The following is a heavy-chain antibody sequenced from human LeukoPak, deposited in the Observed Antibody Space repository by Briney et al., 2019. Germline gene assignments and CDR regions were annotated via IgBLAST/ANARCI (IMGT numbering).Heavy chain of an antibody. D-gene: IGHD3-22*01. J-gene: IGHJ3*02. CDR3: ASYTKITMIVVGIAFDI. CDR2: ISGSGGST. Sequence: GGSLRLSCAASGFTFSSYAMSWVRQAPGKGLEWVSAISGSGGSTYYADSVKGRFTISRDNSKNTLYLQMNSLRAEDTAVYYCASYTKITMIVVGIAFDIWGQGTMVTVSS. V-gene: IGHV3-23*01. CDR1: GFTFSSYA.